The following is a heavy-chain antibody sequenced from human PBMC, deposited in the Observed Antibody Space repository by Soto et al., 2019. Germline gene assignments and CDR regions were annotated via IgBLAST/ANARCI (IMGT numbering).Heavy chain of an antibody. Sequence: GASVKVSCKASGYTFTGYYMHWVRQAPGQGLEWMGWINPNSGGTNYAQKFQGRVTMTRDTSISTAYMELSRLRSDDTAVYYCARDPSRYCSSTSCFLGMDVWGQGTTVTVSS. CDR2: INPNSGGT. V-gene: IGHV1-2*02. CDR3: ARDPSRYCSSTSCFLGMDV. D-gene: IGHD2-2*01. J-gene: IGHJ6*02. CDR1: GYTFTGYY.